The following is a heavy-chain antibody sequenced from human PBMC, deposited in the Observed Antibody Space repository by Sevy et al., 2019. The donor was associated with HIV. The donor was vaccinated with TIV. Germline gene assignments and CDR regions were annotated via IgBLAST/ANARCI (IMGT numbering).Heavy chain of an antibody. Sequence: GGSLRLSCAAPGFTFSDYYISWLRQAPGKGLEWVSYISSDGNNMFYADSVKGRFSIARDNAKKSLFLQMNSLRAEDTAVYYCARDRRGDSSGYYYWYFDLWGRGTLVTVSS. CDR2: ISSDGNNM. CDR1: GFTFSDYY. CDR3: ARDRRGDSSGYYYWYFDL. D-gene: IGHD3-22*01. J-gene: IGHJ2*01. V-gene: IGHV3-11*01.